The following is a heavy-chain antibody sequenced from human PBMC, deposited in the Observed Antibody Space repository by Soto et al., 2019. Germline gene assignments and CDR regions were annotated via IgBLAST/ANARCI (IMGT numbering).Heavy chain of an antibody. CDR2: INPNSGGT. D-gene: IGHD3-16*01. CDR1: GYTFTGYY. J-gene: IGHJ6*02. CDR3: ARDMIGDYVWESPGCYGMDV. V-gene: IGHV1-2*04. Sequence: QVQLVQSGAEVKKPGASVKVSCKASGYTFTGYYMHWVRQAPGQGLEWMGWINPNSGGTNYAQKFQGWVTMTRDTSISTAYMELRRLRSDDTAMYYCARDMIGDYVWESPGCYGMDVWGQGTTVIVSS.